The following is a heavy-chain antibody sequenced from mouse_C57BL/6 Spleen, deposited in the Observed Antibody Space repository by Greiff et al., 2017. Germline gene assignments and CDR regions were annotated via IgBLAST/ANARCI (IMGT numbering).Heavy chain of an antibody. V-gene: IGHV5-17*01. CDR3: ARPHYGSSSAWFAY. D-gene: IGHD1-1*01. CDR1: GFTFSDYG. Sequence: EVQLVESGGGLVKPGGSLKLSCAASGFTFSDYGMHWVRQAPEKGLEWVAYISSGSSTIYYADTVKGRFTISRDNAKNTLFLQMTSLRSEDTAMYYGARPHYGSSSAWFAYGGQGTLVTVSA. CDR2: ISSGSSTI. J-gene: IGHJ3*01.